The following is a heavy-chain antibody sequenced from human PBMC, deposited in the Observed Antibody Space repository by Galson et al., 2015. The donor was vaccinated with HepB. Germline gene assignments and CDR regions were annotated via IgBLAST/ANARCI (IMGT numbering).Heavy chain of an antibody. D-gene: IGHD2-15*01. Sequence: SVKVSCKASGGTFSNDAVSWVRQAPGQGLEWVGGIIPSFGTANNAQKFQGRVTFAADESTGTAYMEMSSLRSEDTAIYYCARGSSLRSSPVVVAGVPLFKYGMDIWGHGTTVTVSS. J-gene: IGHJ6*02. V-gene: IGHV1-69*13. CDR2: IIPSFGTA. CDR1: GGTFSNDA. CDR3: ARGSSLRSSPVVVAGVPLFKYGMDI.